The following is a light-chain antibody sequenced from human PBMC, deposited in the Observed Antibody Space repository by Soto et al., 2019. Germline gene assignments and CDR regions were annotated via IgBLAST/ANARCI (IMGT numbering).Light chain of an antibody. CDR2: GNT. V-gene: IGLV1-40*01. CDR1: SSNIGAGYD. CDR3: QSYESSLSGWI. J-gene: IGLJ2*01. Sequence: QLVLTQPPSVSGAPGQRVTISCTGSSSNIGAGYDVHWYQQVPGTAPKLLIYGNTNRPSGVPDRFSGSKSGTSASLAITGLQAEDEADYYCQSYESSLSGWIFGGGTKVTVL.